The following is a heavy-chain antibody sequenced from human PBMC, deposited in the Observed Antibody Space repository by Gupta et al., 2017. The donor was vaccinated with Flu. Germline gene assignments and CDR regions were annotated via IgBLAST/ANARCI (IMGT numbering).Heavy chain of an antibody. CDR2: IYYCGNT. D-gene: IGHD2-15*01. V-gene: IGHV4-39*01. Sequence: QVPLQESGPGLVQPSETLSLTCIVSGGSISRNSYLWGWIRQPPGKGLDWIGSIYYCGNTYYNTALKSRVNISVDTSKNQFSLTLSSVTAADTAVYYCARHFVGYCSGGTCYDENDYWGQGTLVTVSS. CDR3: ARHFVGYCSGGTCYDENDY. CDR1: GGSISRNSYL. J-gene: IGHJ4*02.